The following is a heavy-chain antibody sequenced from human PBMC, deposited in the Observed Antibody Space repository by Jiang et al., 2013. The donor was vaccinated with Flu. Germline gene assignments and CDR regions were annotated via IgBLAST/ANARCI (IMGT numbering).Heavy chain of an antibody. V-gene: IGHV3-72*01. J-gene: IGHJ4*02. D-gene: IGHD5-24*01. CDR3: AREGDGYNYWGLPDY. CDR1: GFTFSDHY. Sequence: QLLESGGGLVQPGGSLRLSCAASGFTFSDHYMDWVRQAPGKGLEWVGRTRNKANSYTTEYAASVKGRFTISRDDSKNTLYLQMNSLRAEDTAVYYCAREGDGYNYWGLPDYWGQGTLVTVSS. CDR2: TRNKANSYTT.